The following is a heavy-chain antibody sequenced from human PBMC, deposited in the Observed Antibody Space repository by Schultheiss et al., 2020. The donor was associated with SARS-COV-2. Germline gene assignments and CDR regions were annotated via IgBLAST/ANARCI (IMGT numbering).Heavy chain of an antibody. J-gene: IGHJ3*01. CDR3: ARQGFGITMIVVP. D-gene: IGHD3-22*01. V-gene: IGHV4-61*02. Sequence: SETLSLTCTVSGGSISSGGYYWSWIRQHPGKGLVWIGRIYTSGSTNYNPSLKSRVTIAVDTSMNQFSLKLSSVTAADTAVYYCARQGFGITMIVVPWGQGTMVTVAS. CDR1: GGSISSGGYY. CDR2: IYTSGST.